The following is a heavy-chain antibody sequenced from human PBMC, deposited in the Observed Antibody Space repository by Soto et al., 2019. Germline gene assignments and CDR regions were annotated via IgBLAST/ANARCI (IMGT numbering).Heavy chain of an antibody. V-gene: IGHV3-15*01. CDR3: TTGRRY. J-gene: IGHJ4*02. CDR1: GLTLSNAW. Sequence: EVQLVESGGGFVKPGESLRLSCAASGLTLSNAWMSWVRQAPGKGLEWVGHIKSKTDGGTTDYAAPVKGRFTISRDDSKNTLYVQMTSLKTEDTAVYFSTTGRRYWGQGTLVTVSS. CDR2: IKSKTDGGTT. D-gene: IGHD1-26*01.